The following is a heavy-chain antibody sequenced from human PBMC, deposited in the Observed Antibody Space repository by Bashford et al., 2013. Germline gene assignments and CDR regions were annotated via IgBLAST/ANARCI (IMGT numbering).Heavy chain of an antibody. Sequence: ASVKVSCKASGYTFTSYYMHWVRQAPGQGLEWMGIINPSGGSTSYAQKFQGRVTLTRDTSTSTVYMELSSLRSEDTAVYYCARGSGQWPGRGPFDYWGQGTLVTVSS. CDR3: ARGSGQWPGRGPFDY. CDR1: GYTFTSYY. J-gene: IGHJ4*02. V-gene: IGHV1-46*03. CDR2: INPSGGST. D-gene: IGHD6-19*01.